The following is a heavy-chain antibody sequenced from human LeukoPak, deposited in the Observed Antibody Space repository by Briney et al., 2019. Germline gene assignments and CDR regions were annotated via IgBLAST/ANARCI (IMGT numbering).Heavy chain of an antibody. CDR3: ARSLYSSGCDY. V-gene: IGHV1-18*01. J-gene: IGHJ4*02. D-gene: IGHD6-19*01. Sequence: ASVKVSCKASGYTFTSYGISWVRQAPGQGLEWMGWISAYNGNTNYAQKFQGRVTMTRDTSISTAYMELSRLRSDDTAVYYCARSLYSSGCDYWGQGTLVTVSS. CDR2: ISAYNGNT. CDR1: GYTFTSYG.